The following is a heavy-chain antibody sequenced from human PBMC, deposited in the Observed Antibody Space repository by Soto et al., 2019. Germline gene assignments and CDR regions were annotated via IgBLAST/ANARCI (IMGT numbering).Heavy chain of an antibody. D-gene: IGHD5-12*01. V-gene: IGHV4-39*01. CDR2: IYYSGST. CDR3: ARRGGVATNAFDI. Sequence: QLQLQESGPGLVKPSETLSLTCTVSGGSISSSSYYWGWIRQPPGKGLEWIGIIYYSGSTYYNPSLKSRVTISVDTSKNQCSLTLSSVTAADTAVYYCARRGGVATNAFDIWGQGTMVTVSS. J-gene: IGHJ3*02. CDR1: GGSISSSSYY.